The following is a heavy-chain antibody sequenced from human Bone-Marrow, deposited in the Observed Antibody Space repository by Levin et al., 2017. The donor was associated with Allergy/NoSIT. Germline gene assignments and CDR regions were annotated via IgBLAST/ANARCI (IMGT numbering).Heavy chain of an antibody. CDR3: ARDGGYLQWLFYFDY. CDR1: GFSFNDYG. Sequence: GESLKISCVASGFSFNDYGMHWVRQAPGKGLEWVAVMWNDGNNKDYAESVKGRFTISRDVSKNTLHLQMNSLSAEDTALYYCARDGGYLQWLFYFDYWGLGTQVTVSS. CDR2: MWNDGNNK. V-gene: IGHV3-33*01. D-gene: IGHD3-22*01. J-gene: IGHJ4*02.